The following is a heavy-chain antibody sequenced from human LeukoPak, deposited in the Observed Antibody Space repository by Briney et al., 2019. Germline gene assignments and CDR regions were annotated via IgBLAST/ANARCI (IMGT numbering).Heavy chain of an antibody. D-gene: IGHD6-13*01. Sequence: GGSLRLSCAASGFAFSDYSMNWVRQAPGKGLEWVSYISFSVNTKYYGDSVKGRFTISRDNAKNSLYLHMDSLRAEDTAVYYCARLSTAAADSDYWGQGTLVTVSS. CDR3: ARLSTAAADSDY. CDR2: ISFSVNTK. J-gene: IGHJ4*02. V-gene: IGHV3-48*04. CDR1: GFAFSDYS.